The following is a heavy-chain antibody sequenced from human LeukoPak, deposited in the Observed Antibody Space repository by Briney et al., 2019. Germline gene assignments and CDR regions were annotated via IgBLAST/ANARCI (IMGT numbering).Heavy chain of an antibody. D-gene: IGHD2-15*01. CDR3: ARLCSGGSCYPRPFGY. CDR1: GGSISSSSYY. J-gene: IGHJ4*02. V-gene: IGHV4-39*01. CDR2: IYYSGST. Sequence: SETRSLTCTVSGGSISSSSYYWGWIRQPPGKGLEWIGSIYYSGSTYYNPSLKSRVTISVDTSKNQFSLKLSSVTAADTAAYYCARLCSGGSCYPRPFGYWGQGTLVTVSS.